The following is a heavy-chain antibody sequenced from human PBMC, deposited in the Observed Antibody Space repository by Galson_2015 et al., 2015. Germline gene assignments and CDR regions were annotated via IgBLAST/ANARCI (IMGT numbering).Heavy chain of an antibody. Sequence: SLRLSCAASGFIFSNYWMYWVRQGSGKGLVWVSRINSDGSNTNYADSVKGRFTISRDNAKNTLYLQMNTLRAEDTAVYFCTRKSKLSNTVRYCDNWGQRSLLTVPS. D-gene: IGHD4-17*01. CDR1: GFIFSNYW. CDR3: TRKSKLSNTVRYCDN. J-gene: IGHJ4*02. CDR2: INSDGSNT. V-gene: IGHV3-74*01.